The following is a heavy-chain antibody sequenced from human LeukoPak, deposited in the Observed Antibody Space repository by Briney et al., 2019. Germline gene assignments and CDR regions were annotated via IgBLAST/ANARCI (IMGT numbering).Heavy chain of an antibody. V-gene: IGHV4-61*02. CDR1: GGSISSGSYY. J-gene: IGHJ4*02. CDR3: AGRTVVFDY. D-gene: IGHD4-23*01. CDR2: IYTSGST. Sequence: SETLSLTCTASGGSISSGSYYWSWIRQPAGKGLEWIGRIYTSGSTNYNPSLKSRVTISVDTSKNQFSLKLSSVTAADTAVYYCAGRTVVFDYWGQGTLVTGSS.